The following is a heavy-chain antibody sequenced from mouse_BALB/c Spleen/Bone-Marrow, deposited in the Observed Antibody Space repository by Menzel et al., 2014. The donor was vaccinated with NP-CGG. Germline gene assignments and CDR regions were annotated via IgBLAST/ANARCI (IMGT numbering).Heavy chain of an antibody. V-gene: IGHV4-1*02. CDR1: GFDFSRYW. CDR3: TRLHYYGYSAY. CDR2: INPDSSTI. J-gene: IGHJ3*01. Sequence: EVQVVESGGGLVQPGGSLKLSCAVSGFDFSRYWMSWVRQAPGRGLEWIGEINPDSSTINYTPSLKDKFIISRVNAKNTLYLQKSKVRSEDTALYYCTRLHYYGYSAYWGQGTLVTVST. D-gene: IGHD1-2*01.